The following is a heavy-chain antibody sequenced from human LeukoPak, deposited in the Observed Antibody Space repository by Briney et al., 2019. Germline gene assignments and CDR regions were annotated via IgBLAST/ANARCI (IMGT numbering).Heavy chain of an antibody. D-gene: IGHD1/OR15-1a*01. Sequence: SDSLSPTCTVPGGSISTYNWGWNSEPLGKGLKRIGSIYYSGGTYYNPSLKSRVTISVDTSKNQFSLKLSSVTAADTALYYCARVNWNNPILYFDLWGRGTLVTVSS. CDR2: IYYSGGT. CDR3: ARVNWNNPILYFDL. J-gene: IGHJ2*01. CDR1: GGSISTYN. V-gene: IGHV4-39*01.